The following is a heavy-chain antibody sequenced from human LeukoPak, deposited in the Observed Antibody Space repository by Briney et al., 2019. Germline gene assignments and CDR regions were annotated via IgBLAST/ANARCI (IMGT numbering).Heavy chain of an antibody. CDR3: ARAAGSPPYWYFDL. CDR1: GGSISSGGYY. CDR2: IYYSGST. D-gene: IGHD6-19*01. V-gene: IGHV4-31*03. Sequence: PSETLSLTCTVSGGSISSGGYYWSWIRQHPGKGLEWIGYIYYSGSTYYNPSLKSRVTISVDTSKNQFSPKLSSVTAADTAVYYCARAAGSPPYWYFDLWGRGTLVTVSS. J-gene: IGHJ2*01.